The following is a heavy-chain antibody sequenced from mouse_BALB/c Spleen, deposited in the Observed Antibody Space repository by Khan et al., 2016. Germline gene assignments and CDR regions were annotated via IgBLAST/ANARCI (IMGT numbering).Heavy chain of an antibody. Sequence: EVQLQESGPGLVKPSQSLFPTCTVTGYSITSDYAWNWIRQFPGNKLEWMGYISYSGSTSYNPSLKSRISITRDTSKNQFFRQLKAETTEETATDECAREYYGSSNFDYWGQGTTLTVS. V-gene: IGHV3-2*02. D-gene: IGHD1-1*01. CDR1: GYSITSDYA. CDR2: ISYSGST. CDR3: AREYYGSSNFDY. J-gene: IGHJ2*01.